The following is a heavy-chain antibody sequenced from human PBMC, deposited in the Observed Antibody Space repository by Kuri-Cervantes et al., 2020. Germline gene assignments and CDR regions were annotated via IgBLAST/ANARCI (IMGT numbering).Heavy chain of an antibody. CDR3: ARRKGNWFDP. CDR1: GYTFTSYD. CDR2: ISAYNGDT. Sequence: ASVKVSCKASGYTFTSYDINWVRQAPGQGREWMGWISAYNGDTNYAQKLQGRVTMTTDTSTSTAYMELRSLRSDDTAVYYCARRKGNWFDPWGQGTLVTVSS. D-gene: IGHD1-14*01. J-gene: IGHJ5*02. V-gene: IGHV1-18*01.